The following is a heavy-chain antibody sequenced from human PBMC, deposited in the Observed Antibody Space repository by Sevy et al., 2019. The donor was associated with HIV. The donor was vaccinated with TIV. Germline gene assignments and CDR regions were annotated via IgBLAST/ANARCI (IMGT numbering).Heavy chain of an antibody. CDR2: IWFDGSNT. CDR1: GFTFSSYG. J-gene: IGHJ4*02. V-gene: IGHV3-33*01. CDR3: ARDQEFYDNGDYGPAFMPDY. Sequence: GGCLRLSCTASGFTFSSYGMHWVRQAPGKGLEWVALIWFDGSNTYYADSVKGRFTISRDIAKNTLHLQMNSLRGEDTAVYYCARDQEFYDNGDYGPAFMPDYWGQGTLVTVSS. D-gene: IGHD4-17*01.